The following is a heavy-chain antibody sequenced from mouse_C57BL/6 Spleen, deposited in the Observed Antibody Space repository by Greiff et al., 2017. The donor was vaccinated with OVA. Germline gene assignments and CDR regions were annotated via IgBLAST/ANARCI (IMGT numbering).Heavy chain of an antibody. CDR2: IYPRSGNT. V-gene: IGHV1-81*01. CDR3: AQTGTGYAMDY. Sequence: QVQLQQSGAELARPGASVKLSCKASGYTFTSYGISWVKQRTGQGLEWIGEIYPRSGNTYYNEKFKGKATLTADKSSSTAYMELRSLTSEDSAVYFCAQTGTGYAMDYWGQGTSVTVSS. D-gene: IGHD4-1*01. CDR1: GYTFTSYG. J-gene: IGHJ4*01.